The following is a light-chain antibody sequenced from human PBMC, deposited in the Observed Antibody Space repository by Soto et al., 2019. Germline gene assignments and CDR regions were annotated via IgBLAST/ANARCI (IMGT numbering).Light chain of an antibody. CDR3: QQYNKWPPIT. J-gene: IGKJ5*01. V-gene: IGKV3-15*01. Sequence: EIVMTHSPATLSVSPGERATLSCRASQSVGIKLAWYQQKPGQAPRLLIYDTSTRATGIPARFSGSGSGTEFTLTISSLQSEDFAIYYCQQYNKWPPITFGQGTRLDIK. CDR2: DTS. CDR1: QSVGIK.